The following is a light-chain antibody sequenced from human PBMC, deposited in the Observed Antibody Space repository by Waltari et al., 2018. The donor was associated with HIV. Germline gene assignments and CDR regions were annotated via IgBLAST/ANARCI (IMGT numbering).Light chain of an antibody. V-gene: IGLV1-47*01. CDR3: AAWDDSLSGLV. CDR1: SSNIGSNY. CDR2: RNN. J-gene: IGLJ3*02. Sequence: QSVLTQPPSASGTPGQRVTISCSGSSSNIGSNYVYWYQQLPGTAPKLLIYRNNQRPPGGPDRLSGSKSGTSASLAISGLRSEDEADYYCAAWDDSLSGLVFGGGTKLTVL.